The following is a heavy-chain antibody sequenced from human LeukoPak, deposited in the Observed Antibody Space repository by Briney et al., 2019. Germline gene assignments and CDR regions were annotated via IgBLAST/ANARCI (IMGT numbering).Heavy chain of an antibody. CDR2: ISGSGGST. D-gene: IGHD3-3*02. CDR1: GFTFGSYG. V-gene: IGHV3-23*01. CDR3: AKDRSQQLAKFDY. J-gene: IGHJ4*02. Sequence: GSLRLSCAASGFTFGSYGMSWVRQAPGKGLEWVSVISGSGGSTFYADSVKGRFTISRDNSKNTLYLQMNSLRAEDTAVYYCAKDRSQQLAKFDYWGQGTLVIVSS.